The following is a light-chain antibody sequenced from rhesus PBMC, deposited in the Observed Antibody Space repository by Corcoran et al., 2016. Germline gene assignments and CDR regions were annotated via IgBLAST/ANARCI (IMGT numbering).Light chain of an antibody. Sequence: DIQMTQSPSSLSASVGDTVTITCRASQSVSSWLAWSQQKPGKAPKLLIYKASSLQSGVPLRFSGSGSGTDFTLTISSLQSEDFATYYCQQYTISPCTFGQGTKVDIK. J-gene: IGKJ2*01. CDR1: QSVSSW. CDR2: KAS. CDR3: QQYTISPCT. V-gene: IGKV1-22*01.